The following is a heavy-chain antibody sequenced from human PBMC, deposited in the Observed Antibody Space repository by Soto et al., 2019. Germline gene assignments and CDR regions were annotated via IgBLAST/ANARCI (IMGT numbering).Heavy chain of an antibody. CDR1: GGSISSYY. D-gene: IGHD6-13*01. CDR2: IYYSGST. V-gene: IGHV4-59*01. J-gene: IGHJ6*02. Sequence: PSETLSLTCTVSGGSISSYYWSWIRQPPGKGLEWIGYIYYSGSTNYNPSLKSRVTISVDTSKNQFSLKLSSVTAADTAVYYCARDRGIAAAGTAVYNYYYGMDVWGQGTTVTAP. CDR3: ARDRGIAAAGTAVYNYYYGMDV.